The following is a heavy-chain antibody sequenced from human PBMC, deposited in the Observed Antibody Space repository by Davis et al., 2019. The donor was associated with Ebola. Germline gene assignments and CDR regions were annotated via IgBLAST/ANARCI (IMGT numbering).Heavy chain of an antibody. V-gene: IGHV3-30*03. CDR2: ISYDGSNK. J-gene: IGHJ4*02. D-gene: IGHD4-23*01. Sequence: GESLKISCAASGFTFSSYGMHWVRQAPGKGLEWVAVISYDGSNKYYADSVKGRFTISRDNSKNTLYLQMNSLRAEDTAVYYCARGPPGGNSFLDPFDYWGQGTLVTVSS. CDR3: ARGPPGGNSFLDPFDY. CDR1: GFTFSSYG.